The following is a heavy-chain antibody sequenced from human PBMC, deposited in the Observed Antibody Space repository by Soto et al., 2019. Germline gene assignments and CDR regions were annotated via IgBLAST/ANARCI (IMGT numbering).Heavy chain of an antibody. J-gene: IGHJ4*02. CDR2: IIPIFGTA. CDR3: ARPPRPFYPLYAPET. V-gene: IGHV1-69*12. CDR1: GGTFSSYA. Sequence: QVQLVQSGAEVKKPGSSVKVSCKASGGTFSSYAISWVRQAPGQGLEWMGGIIPIFGTANYAQKSQGRVTITAAESTSTAYMALGSLRSEDTAVYYCARPPRPFYPLYAPETWGQGTLVTVSS. D-gene: IGHD2-8*01.